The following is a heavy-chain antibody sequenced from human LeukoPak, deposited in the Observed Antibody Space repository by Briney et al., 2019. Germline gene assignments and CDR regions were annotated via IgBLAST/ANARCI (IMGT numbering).Heavy chain of an antibody. V-gene: IGHV1-3*01. CDR3: ARDGKHIAVPGVRYPMDV. J-gene: IGHJ6*02. Sequence: GASVKVSCTASGYTLTSFAMHWVRQAPGQRLEWMGRLNAANGNSQYSQKFQDRVTITSDSSANTAYMEFSSLRSEDSAVYYCARDGKHIAVPGVRYPMDVWGQGTTVTVS. D-gene: IGHD6-19*01. CDR2: LNAANGNS. CDR1: GYTLTSFA.